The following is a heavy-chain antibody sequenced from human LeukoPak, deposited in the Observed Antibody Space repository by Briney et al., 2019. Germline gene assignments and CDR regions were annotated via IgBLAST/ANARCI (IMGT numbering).Heavy chain of an antibody. CDR3: ARDRWEGLLPGFDY. D-gene: IGHD1-26*01. J-gene: IGHJ4*02. V-gene: IGHV1-18*01. CDR2: ISAYNGNT. CDR1: GYTFTSYD. Sequence: ASVKVSCKASGYTFTSYDINWVRQAPGHGLEWMRWISAYNGNTNYAQKLQGRVTMTTDTSTSTAYMELRSLRSDDTAVYYCARDRWEGLLPGFDYWGQGTLVTVSS.